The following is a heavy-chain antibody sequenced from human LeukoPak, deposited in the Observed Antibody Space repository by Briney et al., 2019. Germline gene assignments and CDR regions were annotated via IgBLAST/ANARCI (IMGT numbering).Heavy chain of an antibody. J-gene: IGHJ4*02. V-gene: IGHV1-69*05. CDR2: IIPIFGTA. CDR3: ARERGIMTTEVEYDY. CDR1: GGTFSSYA. Sequence: GASVKVSXKASGGTFSSYAISWVRQAPGQGLEWMGRIIPIFGTANYAQKFQGRVTITTDESTSTAYMELSSLRSEDTAVYYCARERGIMTTEVEYDYWGQGTLVTVSS. D-gene: IGHD4-11*01.